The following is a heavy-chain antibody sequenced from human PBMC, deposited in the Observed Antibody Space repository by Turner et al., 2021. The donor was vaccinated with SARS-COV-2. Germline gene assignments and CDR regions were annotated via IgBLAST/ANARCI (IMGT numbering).Heavy chain of an antibody. CDR2: IYYSGST. D-gene: IGHD1-26*01. CDR3: ARETADSGSFQDWYFDL. CDR1: GGSISSSSYY. Sequence: QLQLQEPGPGLVKPSETLSLTCTVSGGSISSSSYYCDWIRQPPGKGLEWIGSIYYSGSTYYNPSLKSRVTISVDTSKNQVSLKLSSVTAADTAVYYCARETADSGSFQDWYFDLWGRGTLVTVSS. V-gene: IGHV4-39*02. J-gene: IGHJ2*01.